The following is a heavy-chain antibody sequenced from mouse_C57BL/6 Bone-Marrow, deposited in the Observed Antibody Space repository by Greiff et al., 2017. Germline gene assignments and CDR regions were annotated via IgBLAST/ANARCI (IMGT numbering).Heavy chain of an antibody. J-gene: IGHJ3*01. D-gene: IGHD1-1*01. CDR3: ARGNGTPFAY. CDR1: GYTFTSYG. Sequence: VQLQQSGAELARPGASVKLSCKASGYTFTSYGISWVKQRTGQGLEWIGEIYPRSGNTYYNEKFKGKATLTADKSSSTAYMELRSLTSGDAAVYFCARGNGTPFAYWGQGTLVTVSA. V-gene: IGHV1-81*01. CDR2: IYPRSGNT.